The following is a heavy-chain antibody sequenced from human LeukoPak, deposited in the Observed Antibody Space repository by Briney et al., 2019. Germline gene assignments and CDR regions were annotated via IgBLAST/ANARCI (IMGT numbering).Heavy chain of an antibody. CDR1: GGSISSSSYY. D-gene: IGHD6-13*01. V-gene: IGHV4-39*01. J-gene: IGHJ6*03. CDR2: IYYSGST. CDR3: AGSRNSYSSSWPYYYYYYYMDV. Sequence: PSETLSLTCTVSGGSISSSSYYWGWIRQPPGKGLEWIGSIYYSGSTYYNPSLKSRVTISVDTSKNQFSLKLSSVTAADTAVYYCAGSRNSYSSSWPYYYYYYYMDVWGKGTTVTVSS.